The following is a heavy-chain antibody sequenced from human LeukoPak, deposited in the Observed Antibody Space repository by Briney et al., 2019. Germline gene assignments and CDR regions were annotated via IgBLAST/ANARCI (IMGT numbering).Heavy chain of an antibody. V-gene: IGHV1-46*01. CDR1: GYTFTNYY. CDR2: INPSGAST. J-gene: IGHJ4*02. D-gene: IGHD2-21*02. CDR3: ARARVVVTATPSDY. Sequence: ASVKVSCKASGYTFTNYYMHWVRQAPGQGLEWMGIINPSGASTSYAQKFQGRVTMTRDTSTSTVYMELRRLRCEDTAVYYCARARVVVTATPSDYWGQGTLVTVSS.